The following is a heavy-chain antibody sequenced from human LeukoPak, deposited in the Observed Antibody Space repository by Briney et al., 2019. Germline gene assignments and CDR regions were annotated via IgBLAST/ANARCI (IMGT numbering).Heavy chain of an antibody. J-gene: IGHJ4*02. Sequence: SVKVSCKASGGTFSSYAISWVRQAPGQGLVWMGGIIPIFGTANYAQKFQGRVTITTDESTSTAYMELSSLRSEDTAVYYCAARGEYYYDSSGYWPLDFDYWGQGTLVTVSS. CDR1: GGTFSSYA. CDR3: AARGEYYYDSSGYWPLDFDY. CDR2: IIPIFGTA. V-gene: IGHV1-69*05. D-gene: IGHD3-22*01.